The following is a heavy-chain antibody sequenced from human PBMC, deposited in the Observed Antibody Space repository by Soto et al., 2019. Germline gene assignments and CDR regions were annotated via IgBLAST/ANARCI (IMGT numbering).Heavy chain of an antibody. CDR1: GFTVSSNY. D-gene: IGHD3-3*01. J-gene: IGHJ6*02. Sequence: LRLSCAASGFTVSSNYMSWVRQAPGKGLEWVSVIYSGGSTYYADSVRGRFTISRDNSKNTLYLQMNSLRAEDTAVYYCAREGRGVIKGYYYGMDVWGQGTTVTVSS. CDR3: AREGRGVIKGYYYGMDV. CDR2: IYSGGST. V-gene: IGHV3-53*01.